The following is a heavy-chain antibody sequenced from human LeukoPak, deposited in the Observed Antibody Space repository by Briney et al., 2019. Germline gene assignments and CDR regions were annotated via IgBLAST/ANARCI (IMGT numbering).Heavy chain of an antibody. Sequence: GGSLRLSCASSGFTFSDYLMSWVRQAPGKGLEWVANIKQDGSEKYYVDSVKGRFTISRDNAKSSLYLQMYSLRAEDTAVYYCARVYGSSAYDSRFAYWGQGTLVTVSS. V-gene: IGHV3-7*01. CDR3: ARVYGSSAYDSRFAY. D-gene: IGHD3-22*01. CDR1: GFTFSDYL. J-gene: IGHJ4*02. CDR2: IKQDGSEK.